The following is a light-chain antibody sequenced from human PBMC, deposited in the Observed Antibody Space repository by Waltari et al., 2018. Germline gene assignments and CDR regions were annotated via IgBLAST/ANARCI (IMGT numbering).Light chain of an antibody. Sequence: QLVLTQSPSASASLGASVKPTCPLSSGHSRYAIAWHQQQPEKGPRYLMKLNSDGSHSKGDGIPARFSGSSSGAERYLTISSLQSEDEADYYCQTWGTGIRGVVFGGGTKLTVL. CDR3: QTWGTGIRGVV. CDR1: SGHSRYA. V-gene: IGLV4-69*01. CDR2: LNSDGSH. J-gene: IGLJ2*01.